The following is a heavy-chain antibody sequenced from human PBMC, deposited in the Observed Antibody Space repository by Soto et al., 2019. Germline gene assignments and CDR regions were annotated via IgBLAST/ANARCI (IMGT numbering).Heavy chain of an antibody. J-gene: IGHJ3*02. V-gene: IGHV5-51*01. CDR1: GYSFTSYW. Sequence: GESLKISCKGSGYSFTSYWIGWVRQMPGKGLEWMGIIYPGDSDTRYSPSFQGQVTISADKSISTAYLQWSSLKASDTAMYYCARQIVPAAPEPGAFEIWGQGTMVTVSS. CDR3: ARQIVPAAPEPGAFEI. D-gene: IGHD2-2*01. CDR2: IYPGDSDT.